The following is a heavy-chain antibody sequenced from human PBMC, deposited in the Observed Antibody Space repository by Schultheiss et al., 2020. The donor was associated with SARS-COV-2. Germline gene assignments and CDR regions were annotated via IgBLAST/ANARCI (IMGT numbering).Heavy chain of an antibody. CDR2: ISSSSSYI. J-gene: IGHJ6*02. V-gene: IGHV3-21*01. CDR3: AKGYCSGGSCYRLHGYYYYGMDV. CDR1: GFTFSSYS. D-gene: IGHD2-15*01. Sequence: GESLKISCAASGFTFSSYSMNWVRQAPGKGLEWVSSISSSSSYIYYADSVKGRFTISRDNSKNTLYLQMNSLRAEDTAVYYCAKGYCSGGSCYRLHGYYYYGMDVWGQGTTVTVSS.